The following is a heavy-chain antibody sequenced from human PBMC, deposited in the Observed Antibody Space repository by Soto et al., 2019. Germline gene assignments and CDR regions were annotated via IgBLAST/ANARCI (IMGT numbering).Heavy chain of an antibody. CDR1: GFSFSTYQ. CDR3: ARDWNGSGRCMDV. Sequence: PGGSLRLSCAASGFSFSTYQMSWVRQAPGKGLEWVAKIKQGGTEKHYEDSVKGRFTISRDNAQNSLYLQMNSLRAEDTAVYYCARDWNGSGRCMDVWGQGTTVTVSS. D-gene: IGHD3-10*01. J-gene: IGHJ6*02. V-gene: IGHV3-7*01. CDR2: IKQGGTEK.